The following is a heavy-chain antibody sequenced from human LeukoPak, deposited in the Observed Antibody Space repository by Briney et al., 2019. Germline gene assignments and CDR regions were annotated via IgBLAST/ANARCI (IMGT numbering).Heavy chain of an antibody. J-gene: IGHJ4*02. CDR1: GGSISSYY. CDR2: IYYSGST. V-gene: IGHV4-59*01. D-gene: IGHD6-13*01. CDR3: ARDIAAAGSHFDY. Sequence: PSETLSLTCTVSGGSISSYYWSWIRQPPGKGLEWIGYIYYSGSTNYNPSLKSRVTISVDTSKNQFSLKLSSVTAADTAVYYCARDIAAAGSHFDYWGQGTLVTVSS.